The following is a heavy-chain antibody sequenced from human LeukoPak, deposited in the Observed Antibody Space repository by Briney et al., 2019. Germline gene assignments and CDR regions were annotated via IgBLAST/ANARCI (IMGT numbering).Heavy chain of an antibody. J-gene: IGHJ4*02. D-gene: IGHD1-1*01. CDR2: IGTAGDT. CDR1: GFTSSDYD. CDR3: VRVAKERVGGVYYFVY. V-gene: IGHV3-13*01. Sequence: PGRSLRLSCAASGFTSSDYDMHWVRRATGKGLEWVSAIGTAGDTYYTGSVKGRFTISRENAKNSLYLQMNSLRAGDTAVYYCVRVAKERVGGVYYFVYWGQGTPVTVSS.